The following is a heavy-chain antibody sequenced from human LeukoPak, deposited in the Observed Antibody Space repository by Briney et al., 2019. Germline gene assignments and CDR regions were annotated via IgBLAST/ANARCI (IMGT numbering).Heavy chain of an antibody. CDR2: IYTSGST. CDR3: ARSAPIDYSNVYFDY. D-gene: IGHD4-11*01. J-gene: IGHJ4*02. V-gene: IGHV4-61*02. Sequence: SETLSLTCTVSGGSISSGSYYWSWIRQPAGKGLEWIGRIYTSGSTNYSPSLKSRVTISVDTSKNQFSLKLSSVTAADTAVYYCARSAPIDYSNVYFDYWGQGTLVTVSS. CDR1: GGSISSGSYY.